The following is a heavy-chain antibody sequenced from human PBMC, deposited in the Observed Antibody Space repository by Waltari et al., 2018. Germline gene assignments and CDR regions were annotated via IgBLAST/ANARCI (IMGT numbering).Heavy chain of an antibody. Sequence: QLQLQESGPGLVKPSETLSLTCTVSGDSISSSSYSSAWIRQPPGKGLEWIGIIYYSGSTYYNPSLKSRVTISVDTSKNQFSLKLSSVTAADTAVYYCATMEGDGYNYGAYWGQGTLVTVSS. CDR3: ATMEGDGYNYGAY. V-gene: IGHV4-39*01. J-gene: IGHJ4*02. CDR1: GDSISSSSYS. CDR2: IYYSGST. D-gene: IGHD5-12*01.